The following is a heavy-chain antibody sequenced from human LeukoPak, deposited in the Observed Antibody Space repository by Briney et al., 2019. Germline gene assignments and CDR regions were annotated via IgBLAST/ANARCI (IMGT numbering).Heavy chain of an antibody. Sequence: PSETLSLTCTVSGGSISSSSYYWGWIRQPPGKGLEWIGSIYYSGSTYYNPSLKSRVTISVDTSKNQFSLKLSSVTAADTAVYYCARRYYYDSRGGHAFDIWGQGTMVTVSS. V-gene: IGHV4-39*01. CDR3: ARRYYYDSRGGHAFDI. D-gene: IGHD3-22*01. CDR1: GGSISSSSYY. CDR2: IYYSGST. J-gene: IGHJ3*02.